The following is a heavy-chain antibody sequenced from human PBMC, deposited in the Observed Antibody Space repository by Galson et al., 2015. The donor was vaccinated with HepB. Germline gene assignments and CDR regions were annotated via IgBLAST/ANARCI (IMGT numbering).Heavy chain of an antibody. J-gene: IGHJ5*02. Sequence: TLSLTCAVYGGSFSGYYWSWIRQPPGKGLEWIGEINHSGSTNYNPSLKSRVTISVDTSKNQFSLKLTSVTAADTAVYYCARRFGIVVVPAAKRNNWFDPWGQGTLVTVSS. D-gene: IGHD2-2*01. CDR3: ARRFGIVVVPAAKRNNWFDP. V-gene: IGHV4-34*01. CDR1: GGSFSGYY. CDR2: INHSGST.